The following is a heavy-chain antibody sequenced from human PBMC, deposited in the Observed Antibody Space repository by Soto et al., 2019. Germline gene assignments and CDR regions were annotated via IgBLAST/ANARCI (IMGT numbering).Heavy chain of an antibody. CDR1: GFTFSSYG. J-gene: IGHJ4*02. V-gene: IGHV3-30*18. Sequence: PGGSLRLSCAASGFTFSSYGMHWVRQAPGKGLEWVAVISNDESHKYYGDSMNGRFTISRDNSKNTLFLQMNSLRPDDTAVYYCAKKQSSGYSAAPFDCWGQGTLVTVSS. D-gene: IGHD3-22*01. CDR3: AKKQSSGYSAAPFDC. CDR2: ISNDESHK.